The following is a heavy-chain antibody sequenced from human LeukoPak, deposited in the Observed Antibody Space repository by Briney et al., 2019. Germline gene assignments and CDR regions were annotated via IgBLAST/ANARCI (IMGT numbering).Heavy chain of an antibody. J-gene: IGHJ4*02. CDR3: AGGHAYSN. Sequence: PSQTLSLTCTVSGGSISSGGYYWSWIRQPPGKGLESIGYIYHSGSTYYSPSLKSLVTISVDRSKNQFSLKLSSVTAADTAVYYCAGGHAYSNWGQGTLVTVSS. V-gene: IGHV4-30-2*01. D-gene: IGHD5-18*01. CDR1: GGSISSGGYY. CDR2: IYHSGST.